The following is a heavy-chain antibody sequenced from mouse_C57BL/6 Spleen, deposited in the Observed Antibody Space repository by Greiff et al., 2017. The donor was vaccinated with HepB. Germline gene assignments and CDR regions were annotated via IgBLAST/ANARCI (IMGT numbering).Heavy chain of an antibody. CDR1: GYAFSSYW. CDR3: ARGRTTVAPWFAY. CDR2: IYPGDGDT. Sequence: QVQLQQSGAELVKPGASVKISCKASGYAFSSYWMNWVKQRPGKGLEWIGQIYPGDGDTNYNGKFKGKATLTADKSSSTAYMQLSSLTSEDSAVYFCARGRTTVAPWFAYWGQGTLVTVSA. V-gene: IGHV1-80*01. D-gene: IGHD1-1*01. J-gene: IGHJ3*01.